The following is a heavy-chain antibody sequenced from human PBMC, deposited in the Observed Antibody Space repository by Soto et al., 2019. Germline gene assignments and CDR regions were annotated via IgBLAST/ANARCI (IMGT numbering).Heavy chain of an antibody. V-gene: IGHV4-4*02. D-gene: IGHD6-19*01. J-gene: IGHJ4*02. Sequence: QVQLQESGPGLVKPSGTLSLTCSVSGGSISSNWWSWVRQPPGNGLEWIGETHHSGTTNYNPSLMSRVTISLAKSKNLLSLNLNSVTAADTAFYYCARHIALATMSGFDYWGQGTLVTGSS. CDR2: THHSGTT. CDR3: ARHIALATMSGFDY. CDR1: GGSISSNW.